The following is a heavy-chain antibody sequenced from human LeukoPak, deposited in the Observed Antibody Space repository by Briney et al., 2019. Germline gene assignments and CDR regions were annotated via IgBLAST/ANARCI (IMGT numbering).Heavy chain of an antibody. CDR2: FSGSGGST. CDR3: AKVEYYYDVDY. D-gene: IGHD3-22*01. CDR1: GFTVSSNY. V-gene: IGHV3-23*01. Sequence: GGSLRLSCAASGFTVSSNYMSWVRQAPGKGLECISGFSGSGGSTYYADSVKGRFTISRDNSKNTLYLQMNSLRAEDTAVYYCAKVEYYYDVDYWGQGTLVTVSS. J-gene: IGHJ4*02.